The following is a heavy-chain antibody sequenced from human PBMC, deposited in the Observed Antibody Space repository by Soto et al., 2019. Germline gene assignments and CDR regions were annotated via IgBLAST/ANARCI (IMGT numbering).Heavy chain of an antibody. Sequence: GGSLRLSCAASGFTFSSYGMHWVRQAPGKGLEWVAILSYDGSNKYYADSVKGRFTVSRDNSKNTLYLQMNSLRAEDTAVNYCAKDQSTGWYYFDYWGQGTLVTVSS. CDR3: AKDQSTGWYYFDY. D-gene: IGHD6-19*01. J-gene: IGHJ4*02. V-gene: IGHV3-30*18. CDR1: GFTFSSYG. CDR2: LSYDGSNK.